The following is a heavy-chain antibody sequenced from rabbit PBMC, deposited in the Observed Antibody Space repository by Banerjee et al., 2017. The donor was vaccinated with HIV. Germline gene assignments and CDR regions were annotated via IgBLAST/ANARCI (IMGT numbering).Heavy chain of an antibody. CDR3: ARDLAGVIGWNCNL. V-gene: IGHV1S45*01. Sequence: QEQLEESGGDLVKPEGSLTLTCTASGFSFSSGYDMCWVRPAPGKGLEWIACIWTGSSGGTWYARWAKGRFTIAKTASTTVTLQMTGMTAADTATYFCARDLAGVIGWNCNLWGTGTLVTVS. J-gene: IGHJ4*01. CDR2: IWTGSSGGT. CDR1: GFSFSSGYD. D-gene: IGHD4-1*01.